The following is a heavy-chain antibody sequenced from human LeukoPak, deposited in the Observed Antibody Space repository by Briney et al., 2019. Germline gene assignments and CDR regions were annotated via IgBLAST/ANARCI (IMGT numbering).Heavy chain of an antibody. Sequence: ASVKVSCKASGYIFTSYGISWVRQAPGQGLEWMGWINPYSGDTNYAQKFLGSVTMTTDTSTSTAYMELRSLRFDDTAVYYCARVVHRDYGDYWGQGTLVTVSS. CDR2: INPYSGDT. V-gene: IGHV1-18*01. D-gene: IGHD2-15*01. CDR1: GYIFTSYG. J-gene: IGHJ4*02. CDR3: ARVVHRDYGDY.